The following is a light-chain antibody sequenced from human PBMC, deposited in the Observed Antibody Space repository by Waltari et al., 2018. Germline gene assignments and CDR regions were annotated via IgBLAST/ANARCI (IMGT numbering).Light chain of an antibody. CDR3: QTGGHGTWV. CDR1: SGHSSNV. J-gene: IGLJ3*02. CDR2: VNSDGSH. Sequence: QLVLTPSPSASASLRAPVKLTCTLSSGHSSNVLAWLPPQPEKGPRYLMKVNSDGSHSKGDEIPDRFSGSSSGAERYLTISSLQSEDEADYYCQTGGHGTWVFGGGTKLTVL. V-gene: IGLV4-69*01.